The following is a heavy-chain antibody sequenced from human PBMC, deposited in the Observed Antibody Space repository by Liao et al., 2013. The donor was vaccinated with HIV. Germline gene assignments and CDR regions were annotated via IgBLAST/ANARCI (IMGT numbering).Heavy chain of an antibody. CDR3: ARDPGNYERCSSISCYEVGHVFHV. CDR2: ISYSGTT. J-gene: IGHJ3*01. Sequence: QLQLHESGPRLVKASETLSLTCTVSGGSIRSTTSYWGWIRQHPGKGLEWLGSISYSGTTYYSPSLRSRVSISLDTPKNQFSLKLTSVTAADTAVYYCARDPGNYERCSSISCYEVGHVFHVSGQGTMVSVYS. CDR1: GGSIRSTTSY. D-gene: IGHD2-2*01. V-gene: IGHV4-39*07.